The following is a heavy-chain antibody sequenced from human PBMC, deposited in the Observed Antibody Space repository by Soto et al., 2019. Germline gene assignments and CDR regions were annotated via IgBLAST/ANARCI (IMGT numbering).Heavy chain of an antibody. Sequence: QLQLQESGPGLVNPSETLSLTCTVSGGSIDRSNYYWDWIRQPPGKGLEWIGPTYYNGNAYYNPSLKSRVTMSVDTSKNQFSLKLISVTAADPAVYYCARHFVAVVIKGWGYWGQGTLVTVSS. D-gene: IGHD3-22*01. CDR2: TYYNGNA. J-gene: IGHJ4*02. CDR1: GGSIDRSNYY. CDR3: ARHFVAVVIKGWGY. V-gene: IGHV4-39*01.